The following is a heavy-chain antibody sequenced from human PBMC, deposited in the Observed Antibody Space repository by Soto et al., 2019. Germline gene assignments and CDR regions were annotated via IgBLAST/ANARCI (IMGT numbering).Heavy chain of an antibody. J-gene: IGHJ4*02. CDR2: MYNGGST. Sequence: QLHLQESGPGPVKPSQTLSLTCSVSGGSVSSRGFYWNWIRQRPGKGLEWIGYMYNGGSTGYNPSLKSRVAISVDASKNQFSLRLTSVSAADSAIYYCTREGGYWGQGILVTVSS. D-gene: IGHD3-16*01. CDR3: TREGGY. CDR1: GGSVSSRGFY. V-gene: IGHV4-31*03.